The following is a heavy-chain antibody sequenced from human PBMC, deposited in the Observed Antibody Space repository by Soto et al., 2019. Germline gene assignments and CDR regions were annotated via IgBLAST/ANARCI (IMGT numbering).Heavy chain of an antibody. CDR1: GIDLENYG. Sequence: QVQLVESGGGVVHPGRSLRLSCVASGIDLENYGIHWVRQAPGEGLEWVAVISSDGTTKSYIDSVRGRFTISRANSRSTVFLQMTSLRREDTAMYYCVTDGGGVRYNYNIRGDSWGQGTQVTVSS. J-gene: IGHJ4*02. V-gene: IGHV3-30*03. D-gene: IGHD5-18*01. CDR3: VTDGGGVRYNYNIRGDS. CDR2: ISSDGTTK.